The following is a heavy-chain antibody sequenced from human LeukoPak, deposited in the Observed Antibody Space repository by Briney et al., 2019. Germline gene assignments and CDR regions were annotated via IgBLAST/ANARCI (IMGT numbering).Heavy chain of an antibody. V-gene: IGHV4-39*01. CDR3: AREVGSVAGTGNWFDP. Sequence: SGTLSLTCTVSGGSISSSSYYWGWIRQPPGKGLEWIGSIYYSGSTHYNPSLKSRVTISVDTSKNQFSLKLSSVTAADTAVYYCAREVGSVAGTGNWFDPWGQGTLVTVSS. J-gene: IGHJ5*02. CDR2: IYYSGST. CDR1: GGSISSSSYY. D-gene: IGHD6-19*01.